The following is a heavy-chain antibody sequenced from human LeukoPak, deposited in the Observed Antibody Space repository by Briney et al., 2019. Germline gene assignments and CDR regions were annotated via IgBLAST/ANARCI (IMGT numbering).Heavy chain of an antibody. J-gene: IGHJ6*03. Sequence: GGSLRLSCAASGLTFTTYWLGWVRQPPGKGLEWVANINQDGTEKYYVDSVKGRFTISRDNSKNTLYLQMNSLRAEDTAVYYCARVLSGRGSLYSYYYYMDVWGKGTTVTISS. V-gene: IGHV3-7*03. CDR1: GLTFTTYW. CDR2: INQDGTEK. D-gene: IGHD3-10*01. CDR3: ARVLSGRGSLYSYYYYMDV.